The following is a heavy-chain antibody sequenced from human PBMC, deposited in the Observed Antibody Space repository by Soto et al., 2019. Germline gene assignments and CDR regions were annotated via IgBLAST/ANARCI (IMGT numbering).Heavy chain of an antibody. CDR1: GFTFSTYS. Sequence: GGSLRLSCVGSGFTFSTYSINWVRRAPGKGLEWVSVIYRAGKIYYADSVKGRFTTSSDNSQNTWFLQMNSLRAEDTAVYYCARDSGLIWGNYGMDVWGQGTTVTVSS. V-gene: IGHV3-53*01. CDR2: IYRAGKI. D-gene: IGHD2-15*01. CDR3: ARDSGLIWGNYGMDV. J-gene: IGHJ6*02.